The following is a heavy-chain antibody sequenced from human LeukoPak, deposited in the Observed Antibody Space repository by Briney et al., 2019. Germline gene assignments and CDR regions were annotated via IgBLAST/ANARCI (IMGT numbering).Heavy chain of an antibody. CDR2: ISWNSGSI. CDR3: ARGMNWYSSSCHDY. D-gene: IGHD6-13*01. Sequence: PGRSLRLSCAASGFTFDDYAMHWVRQAPGKGLEWVSGISWNSGSIGYADSVKGRFTISRDNAKNSLYLQMNSLRAEDTAVYYCARGMNWYSSSCHDYWGQGTLVTVSS. V-gene: IGHV3-9*01. J-gene: IGHJ4*02. CDR1: GFTFDDYA.